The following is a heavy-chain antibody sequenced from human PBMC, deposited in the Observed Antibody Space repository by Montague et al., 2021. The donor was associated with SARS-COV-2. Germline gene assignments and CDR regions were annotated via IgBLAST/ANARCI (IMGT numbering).Heavy chain of an antibody. V-gene: IGHV3-43*02. J-gene: IGHJ3*01. D-gene: IGHD2-15*01. CDR2: ITRDGSTP. Sequence: SLRLSCAASGFIVDDYALHWVRQVPGKGLEWVALITRDGSTPSYSYSXXVLFTISRDNNKDSLYLQMTSLRTDDSAVSYCAHIVVVVAAVLDDVFDLWGQGTMVTVSS. CDR1: GFIVDDYA. CDR3: AHIVVVVAAVLDDVFDL.